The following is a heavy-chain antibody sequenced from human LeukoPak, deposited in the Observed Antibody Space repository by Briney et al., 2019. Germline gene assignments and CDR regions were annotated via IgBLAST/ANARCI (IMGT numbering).Heavy chain of an antibody. J-gene: IGHJ6*04. CDR1: GFTFSSYW. Sequence: TGGSLRLSSAPYGFTFSSYWMSWVRQAPGKGLEWVANIKQDGSEKYYVDSVKGRFTISRDNGKNSLFLQMNSLRAEDTAVYYCARKAYGLDVWGKGTTVTVSS. CDR3: ARKAYGLDV. CDR2: IKQDGSEK. V-gene: IGHV3-7*03.